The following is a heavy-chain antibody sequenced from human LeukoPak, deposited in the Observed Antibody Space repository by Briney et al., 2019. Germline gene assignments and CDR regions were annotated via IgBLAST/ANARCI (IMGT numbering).Heavy chain of an antibody. CDR2: IYHSGST. CDR3: ARGGIGTYGDYEVDY. J-gene: IGHJ4*02. V-gene: IGHV4-4*02. Sequence: GSLRLSCAASGFTFSSNYMSWVRQAPGKGLEWIGEIYHSGSTNYNPSLKSRVTISVDKSKNQFSLKLSSVTAADTAVYYCARGGIGTYGDYEVDYWGQGTLVTVSS. D-gene: IGHD4-17*01. CDR1: GFTFSSNY.